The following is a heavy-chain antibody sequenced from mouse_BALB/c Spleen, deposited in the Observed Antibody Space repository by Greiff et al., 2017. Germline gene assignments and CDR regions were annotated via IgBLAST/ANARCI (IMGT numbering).Heavy chain of an antibody. CDR2: IYPGDGDT. CDR3: AREDGNYDAMDY. Sequence: QVQLQQSGAELARPGASVKLSCKASGYTFTSYWMQWVKQRPGQGLEWIGAIYPGDGDTRYTQKFKGKATLTADKSSSTAYMQLSSLASEDSAVYYYAREDGNYDAMDYWGQGTSVTVSS. CDR1: GYTFTSYW. J-gene: IGHJ4*01. V-gene: IGHV1-87*01. D-gene: IGHD2-1*01.